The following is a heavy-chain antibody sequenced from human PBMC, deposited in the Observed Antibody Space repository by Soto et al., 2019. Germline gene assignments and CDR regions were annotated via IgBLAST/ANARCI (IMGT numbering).Heavy chain of an antibody. CDR3: ARDESRDYYGSGSYYNGFDY. V-gene: IGHV3-21*01. D-gene: IGHD3-10*01. CDR1: GFTFSSYS. Sequence: GGSLRLSCAASGFTFSSYSMNWVRQAPGKGLEWVSSISSSSSYIYYADSVKGRFTISRDNAKNSLYLQMNSLRAEDTAVYYCARDESRDYYGSGSYYNGFDYWGQGTLVTVSS. J-gene: IGHJ4*02. CDR2: ISSSSSYI.